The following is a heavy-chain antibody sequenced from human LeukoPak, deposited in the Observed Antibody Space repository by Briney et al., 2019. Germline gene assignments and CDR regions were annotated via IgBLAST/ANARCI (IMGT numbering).Heavy chain of an antibody. CDR2: INAGNGNT. J-gene: IGHJ6*02. Sequence: ASVKVSCKASGYTFTSYAMHWVRQAPGQRLEWMGWINAGNGNTKYSQKFQGRVTITRDTSASTAYMELSSLRSEDTAVYYCARGQGNGDYGFPGTYYYGMDVWGQGTTVTVSS. CDR3: ARGQGNGDYGFPGTYYYGMDV. V-gene: IGHV1-3*01. D-gene: IGHD4-17*01. CDR1: GYTFTSYA.